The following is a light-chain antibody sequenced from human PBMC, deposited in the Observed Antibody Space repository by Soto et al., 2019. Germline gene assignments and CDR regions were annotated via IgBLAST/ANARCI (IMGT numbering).Light chain of an antibody. CDR1: QSVSSD. CDR2: GAS. CDR3: QQYNNWPHT. V-gene: IGKV3-15*01. Sequence: EVVKTKYPATLSVSPGERATLSCRASQSVSSDLAWYLQKPGQAPSLLVYGASTRATGMPARFSGSGSGTEFTLTISSLQSEDFAVYYCQQYNNWPHTFGQGTKLEIK. J-gene: IGKJ2*01.